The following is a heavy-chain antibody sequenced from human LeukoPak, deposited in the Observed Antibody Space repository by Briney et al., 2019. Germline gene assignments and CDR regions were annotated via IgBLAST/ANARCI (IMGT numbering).Heavy chain of an antibody. D-gene: IGHD3-16*01. Sequence: ASVKVSCKASGYTFTGYYMHWVRQAPGQGLEWMGWINPNSGGTNYAQKFQGRVTMTRDTSISTAYMELRSLRSDDTAVYYCARTNYDGGYYYYYYMDVWGKGTTVTISS. CDR1: GYTFTGYY. V-gene: IGHV1-2*02. CDR2: INPNSGGT. J-gene: IGHJ6*03. CDR3: ARTNYDGGYYYYYYMDV.